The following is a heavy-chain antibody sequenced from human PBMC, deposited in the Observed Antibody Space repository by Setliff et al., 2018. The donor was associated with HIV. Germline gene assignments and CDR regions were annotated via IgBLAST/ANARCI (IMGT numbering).Heavy chain of an antibody. CDR1: GYTLTELS. Sequence: ASVKVSCKVSGYTLTELSIHWVRQAPGKGLEWMGGFVPEHSETIYAQKFQGRLTITRDTSANTAYMELSNLRSEDTAVYYCVRRATAAEVFDYWGQGTLVTVSS. J-gene: IGHJ4*02. CDR3: VRRATAAEVFDY. D-gene: IGHD6-13*01. V-gene: IGHV1-24*01. CDR2: FVPEHSET.